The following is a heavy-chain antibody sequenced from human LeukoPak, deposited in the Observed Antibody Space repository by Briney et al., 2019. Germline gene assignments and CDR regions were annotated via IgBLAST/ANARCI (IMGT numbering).Heavy chain of an antibody. CDR3: HFWFGSDFDY. J-gene: IGHJ4*02. CDR1: GFTFSSYS. CDR2: ISSSSSTI. V-gene: IGHV3-48*01. D-gene: IGHD3-10*01. Sequence: GGSLRLSCAASGFTFSSYSMNWVRQAPGKGLEWVSYISSSSSTIYYADSVKGRFTISRDNAKSSLYLQMNSLRAEDTAVYYCHFWFGSDFDYWGQGTLVTVSS.